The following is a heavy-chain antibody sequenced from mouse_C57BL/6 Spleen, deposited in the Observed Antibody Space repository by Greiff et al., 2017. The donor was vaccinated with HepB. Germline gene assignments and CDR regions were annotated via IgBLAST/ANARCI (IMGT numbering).Heavy chain of an antibody. Sequence: EVQGVESGGGLVQPGGSLKLSCAASGFTFSDYYMYWVRQTPEKRLEWVAYISNGGGSTYYPDTVKGRFTISRDNAKNTLYLQMSRLKSEDTAMYYCARRGLLPYYYAMDYWGQGTSVTVSS. CDR1: GFTFSDYY. CDR3: ARRGLLPYYYAMDY. CDR2: ISNGGGST. J-gene: IGHJ4*01. D-gene: IGHD2-3*01. V-gene: IGHV5-12*01.